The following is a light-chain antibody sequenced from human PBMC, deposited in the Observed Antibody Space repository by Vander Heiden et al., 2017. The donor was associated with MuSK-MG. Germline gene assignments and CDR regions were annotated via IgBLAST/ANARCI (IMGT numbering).Light chain of an antibody. Sequence: EIVLTQSPATLSVSPGERATLSCRTSQGVSNNLAWYQQKPGQAPRLLIYGVSTRATGVPARISGGGSGTEFTLTISSLQSEDFAVYYCQQDNNWPLTFGGGTKVEIK. CDR3: QQDNNWPLT. V-gene: IGKV3-15*01. CDR2: GVS. J-gene: IGKJ4*01. CDR1: QGVSNN.